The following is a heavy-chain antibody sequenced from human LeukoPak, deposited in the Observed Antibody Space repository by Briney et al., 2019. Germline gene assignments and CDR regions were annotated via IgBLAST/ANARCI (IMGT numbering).Heavy chain of an antibody. Sequence: KSSQTLSLTCTVSGAPVSSTDYLWHWIRQPTGKGLEWIGRIYASGNTDYNPSLKSRVTMALDTSKNQFSLNMNSVTAADSAVYFCARYREGYNYVPHALDIWGQGTVVTVS. CDR1: GAPVSSTDYL. D-gene: IGHD5-24*01. J-gene: IGHJ3*02. CDR3: ARYREGYNYVPHALDI. CDR2: IYASGNT. V-gene: IGHV4-61*02.